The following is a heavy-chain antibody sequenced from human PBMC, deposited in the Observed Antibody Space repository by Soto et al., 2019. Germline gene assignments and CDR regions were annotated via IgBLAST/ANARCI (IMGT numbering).Heavy chain of an antibody. CDR1: GVSFNSYD. CDR3: ARISRYCSGGDCHA. V-gene: IGHV3-30*03. Sequence: GGSLTLSCAASGVSFNSYDMHWVRQAPTKGQEWVAIISYDGSNTYYSDSVRGRFTISRDKSKDTLYLQMHSLRSEDTSIYYWARISRYCSGGDCHAWGQGTQVTVSS. D-gene: IGHD2-15*01. J-gene: IGHJ5*02. CDR2: ISYDGSNT.